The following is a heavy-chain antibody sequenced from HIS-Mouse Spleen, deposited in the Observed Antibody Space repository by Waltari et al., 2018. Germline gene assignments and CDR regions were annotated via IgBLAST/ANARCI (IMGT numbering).Heavy chain of an antibody. CDR2: INPNSGGT. CDR3: ARDSIAVMDV. D-gene: IGHD6-19*01. CDR1: GYTFTGYY. J-gene: IGHJ6*02. V-gene: IGHV1-2*02. Sequence: QVQLGQSGVEGKNPGASVKVSSKAPGYTFTGYYMHGVRLAPGQGLEWMEWINPNSGGTNYAQKFQGRVTMTRDTSISTAYMELSRLRSDDTAVYYCARDSIAVMDVWGQGTTVTVSS.